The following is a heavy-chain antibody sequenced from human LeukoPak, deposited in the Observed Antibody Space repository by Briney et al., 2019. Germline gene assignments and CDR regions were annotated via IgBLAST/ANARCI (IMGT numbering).Heavy chain of an antibody. J-gene: IGHJ1*01. CDR2: ISGSGST. Sequence: SETLSLTCAVSGGSISGYYRSWIRQPAGKGLEWMGRISGSGSTDYDPSLKSRVTMSVDTSKNQFSLKLNSVTAADTAVYYCAREGRSSTPGYWGQGTLVTVSS. V-gene: IGHV4-4*07. CDR1: GGSISGYY. D-gene: IGHD2-15*01. CDR3: AREGRSSTPGY.